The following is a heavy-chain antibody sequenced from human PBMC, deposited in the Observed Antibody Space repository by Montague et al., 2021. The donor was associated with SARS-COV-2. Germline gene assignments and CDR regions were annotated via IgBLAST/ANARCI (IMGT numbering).Heavy chain of an antibody. CDR3: AKDLGFSGTYEPDY. Sequence: SLRLSCAASGFTFITYAMSWVRQAPGKGLEWVSGISGAGFTTNYADSVKGRFTISRDNPKNTLFLQMDSLRPEDTAIYYCAKDLGFSGTYEPDYWGQGILVTVSS. V-gene: IGHV3-23*01. CDR2: ISGAGFTT. J-gene: IGHJ4*02. D-gene: IGHD1-26*01. CDR1: GFTFITYA.